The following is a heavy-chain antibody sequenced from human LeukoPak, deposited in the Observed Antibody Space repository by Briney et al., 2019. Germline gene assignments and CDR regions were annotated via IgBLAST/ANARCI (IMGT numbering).Heavy chain of an antibody. J-gene: IGHJ4*02. D-gene: IGHD2-8*02. V-gene: IGHV3-53*01. Sequence: GGSLRLSCAASRFTVSSNYMNWVRQLPGKGLEWVSVIYSGGSTYYADSVKGRFTISRDNSRNTLYLQMNSLRAEDTAVYYCARSPSGHCTGDCPNYFDYWGRGTLVTVSS. CDR2: IYSGGST. CDR1: RFTVSSNY. CDR3: ARSPSGHCTGDCPNYFDY.